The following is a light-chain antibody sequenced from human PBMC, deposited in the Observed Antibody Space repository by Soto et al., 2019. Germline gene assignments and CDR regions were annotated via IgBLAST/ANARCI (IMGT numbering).Light chain of an antibody. J-gene: IGKJ3*01. CDR3: QQSAT. CDR2: DAS. Sequence: EIGLSQSPATLSLSPGERATLSCRASQSVSSYLAWYQQKPGQAPRLLIYDASNRATGIPARFSGSGSGTDFTLTISSLQPEDFAVYYCQQSATFGPGTKVDI. CDR1: QSVSSY. V-gene: IGKV3-11*01.